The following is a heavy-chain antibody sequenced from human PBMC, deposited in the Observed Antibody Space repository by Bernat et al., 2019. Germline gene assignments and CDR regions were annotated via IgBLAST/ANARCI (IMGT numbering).Heavy chain of an antibody. CDR2: IKTKTVGEAT. CDR1: GFTCSNAW. D-gene: IGHD3-3*01. V-gene: IGHV3-15*01. CDR3: TTIASVFWSGTDY. Sequence: EVHLVESGGGLVKPGGSLRPSCAASGFTCSNAWMSWVRQAPGKGLEWVGGIKTKTVGEATDYAAPVKGRFTISRDDSKNTLYLQMNSLKTEDTAIYYCTTIASVFWSGTDYWGQGTLVTVSS. J-gene: IGHJ4*02.